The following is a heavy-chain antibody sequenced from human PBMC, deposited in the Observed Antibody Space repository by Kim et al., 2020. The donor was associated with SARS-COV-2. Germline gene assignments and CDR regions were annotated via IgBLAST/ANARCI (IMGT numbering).Heavy chain of an antibody. D-gene: IGHD3-22*01. Sequence: NYNPSLKSRVTISVDTSKNQFSLKLSSVTAADTAVYYCGETHYYDSSGEEWGQGTLVTVSS. CDR3: GETHYYDSSGEE. V-gene: IGHV4-34*01. J-gene: IGHJ4*02.